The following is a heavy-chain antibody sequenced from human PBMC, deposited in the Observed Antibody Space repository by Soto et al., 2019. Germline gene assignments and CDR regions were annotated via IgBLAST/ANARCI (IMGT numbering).Heavy chain of an antibody. D-gene: IGHD6-13*01. CDR3: ARNGRYSSSQFGMDV. CDR2: IVTVFGTA. Sequence: ASVKVSCKASGGTLSYNAFSWVRQVPGQGLEWMGGIVTVFGTANHAQKFQGRVTITADESTSTAYMELSSLTSEDTAVYYCARNGRYSSSQFGMDVWGQGTTVTVSS. V-gene: IGHV1-69*13. CDR1: GGTLSYNA. J-gene: IGHJ6*02.